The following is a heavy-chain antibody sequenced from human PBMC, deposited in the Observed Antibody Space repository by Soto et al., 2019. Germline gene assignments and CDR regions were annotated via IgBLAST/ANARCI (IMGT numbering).Heavy chain of an antibody. CDR3: ARGDTYYGSRPDDYFDY. CDR2: IWYDGSNK. V-gene: IGHV3-33*01. Sequence: QVQLVESGGGVVQPGRSLRLSCAASGFTFSSYGMHWVRQAPGKGLEWVAVIWYDGSNKYYADSVKGRFTISRDNSKNTLYLQMNSLRAEDTPVYYCARGDTYYGSRPDDYFDYWGQGTLVTVSS. J-gene: IGHJ4*02. D-gene: IGHD3-10*01. CDR1: GFTFSSYG.